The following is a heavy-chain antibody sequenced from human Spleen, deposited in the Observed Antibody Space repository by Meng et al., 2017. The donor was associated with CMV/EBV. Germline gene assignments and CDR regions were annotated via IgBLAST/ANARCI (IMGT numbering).Heavy chain of an antibody. V-gene: IGHV3-23*01. J-gene: IGHJ4*02. D-gene: IGHD3-10*01. Sequence: GGSLRLSCAASGFTFSTYTMNWVRQAPGRGLEWVSTIVGTGGSTYYADSVRGRFTISRDNSKKTLYLQMNSLKAEDTALYYCAKEITAIGSSHDYWGQGLLVTVSS. CDR1: GFTFSTYT. CDR2: IVGTGGST. CDR3: AKEITAIGSSHDY.